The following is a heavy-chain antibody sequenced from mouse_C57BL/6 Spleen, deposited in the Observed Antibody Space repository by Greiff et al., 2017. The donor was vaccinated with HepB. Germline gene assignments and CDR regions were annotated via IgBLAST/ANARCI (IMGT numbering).Heavy chain of an antibody. CDR3: ARGSSGPWFAY. CDR1: GYTFTSYW. Sequence: VQLQQPGAELVRPGSSVKLSCKASGYTFTSYWMHWVKQRPIQGLEWIGNIDPSDSETHYNQKFKDKATLTVDKSSSTAYMQLSSLTSEDSAVYYCARGSSGPWFAYWGQGTLVTVSA. J-gene: IGHJ3*01. V-gene: IGHV1-52*01. CDR2: IDPSDSET. D-gene: IGHD3-2*02.